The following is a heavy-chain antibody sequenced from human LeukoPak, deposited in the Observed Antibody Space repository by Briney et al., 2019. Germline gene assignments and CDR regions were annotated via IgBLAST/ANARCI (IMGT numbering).Heavy chain of an antibody. V-gene: IGHV3-30-3*01. D-gene: IGHD7-27*01. J-gene: IGHJ3*02. Sequence: VGSLSLSCAASGFTFSTYAMHWVRQAPGKGLEWVAFISYDGTNKFCADSVKGRFTISRDNSKNTLYLQMNGLRAEDTALYYCAREILTGSAFDIWGQGTM. CDR3: AREILTGSAFDI. CDR1: GFTFSTYA. CDR2: ISYDGTNK.